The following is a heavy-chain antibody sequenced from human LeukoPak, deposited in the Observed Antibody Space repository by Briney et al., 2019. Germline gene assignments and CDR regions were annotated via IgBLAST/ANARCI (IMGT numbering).Heavy chain of an antibody. CDR2: ISYDGSNK. J-gene: IGHJ4*02. D-gene: IGHD3-22*01. CDR3: ARDGGFTMIVVVMNLDY. Sequence: QPGRSLRLSCAASGFTFSSYAMHWVRQAPGKGLEWVAVISYDGSNKYYADSVKSRFTISRDNSKNTLYLQMNSLRAEDTAVYYCARDGGFTMIVVVMNLDYWGQGTLVTVSS. V-gene: IGHV3-30*01. CDR1: GFTFSSYA.